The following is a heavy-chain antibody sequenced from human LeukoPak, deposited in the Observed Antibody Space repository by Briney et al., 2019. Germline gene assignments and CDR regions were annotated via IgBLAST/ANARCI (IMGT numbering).Heavy chain of an antibody. CDR2: IWYDGSNK. Sequence: GGSLRLSCAASGFTFSSYGMHWVRQAPGKGLEWVAVIWYDGSNKYYADSVKGRFTISRDNSKNTLYLQMNSLRAEDTAVYYCASSHGSGSYSPFDYWGQGTLVTVSS. CDR3: ASSHGSGSYSPFDY. J-gene: IGHJ4*02. D-gene: IGHD3-10*01. CDR1: GFTFSSYG. V-gene: IGHV3-33*08.